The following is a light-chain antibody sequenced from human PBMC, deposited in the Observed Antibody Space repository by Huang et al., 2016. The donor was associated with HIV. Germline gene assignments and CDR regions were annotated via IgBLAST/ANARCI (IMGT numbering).Light chain of an antibody. Sequence: EIAMTQSPATLSVSPGERATLTCRASQRVNTDLAWYQKKKGQAPRLLIHGASTRDTGIPAKFNGTGSGTEFSLTISNLQSEDFAVYYCQQYNDWPPLTFGGGTEVEL. V-gene: IGKV3-15*01. CDR1: QRVNTD. CDR3: QQYNDWPPLT. CDR2: GAS. J-gene: IGKJ4*01.